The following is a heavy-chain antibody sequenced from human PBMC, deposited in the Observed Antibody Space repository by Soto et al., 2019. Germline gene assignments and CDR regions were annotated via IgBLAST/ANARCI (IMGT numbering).Heavy chain of an antibody. CDR2: IYYGGNT. J-gene: IGHJ4*02. D-gene: IGHD1-20*01. V-gene: IGHV4-30-4*01. CDR1: GVSISSGDDY. CDR3: AKDRYNWNPQALDY. Sequence: KPSETLSLTCTVSGVSISSGDDYWSWIRQPPGKGLEWIGYIYYGGNTYYNPSLKSRVTISVDTSKSQFSLKLSSVTAADTAVYYCAKDRYNWNPQALDYWGRGTLVT.